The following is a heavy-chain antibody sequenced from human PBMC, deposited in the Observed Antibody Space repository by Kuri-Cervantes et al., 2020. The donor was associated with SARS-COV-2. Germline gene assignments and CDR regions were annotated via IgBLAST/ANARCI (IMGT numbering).Heavy chain of an antibody. CDR2: IYHSGST. CDR1: GYSISSGYY. V-gene: IGHV4-38-2*02. D-gene: IGHD3-3*01. CDR3: ARHSDYSSTLLRFLDPQWGFDP. J-gene: IGHJ5*02. Sequence: GSLRLSCTVSGYSISSGYYWGWIRQPPGKGLEWIGSIYHSGSTYYNPSLKSRVTISVDTSKKQFSLKLSSVTAADTAVYYCARHSDYSSTLLRFLDPQWGFDPWGQGTLVTVSS.